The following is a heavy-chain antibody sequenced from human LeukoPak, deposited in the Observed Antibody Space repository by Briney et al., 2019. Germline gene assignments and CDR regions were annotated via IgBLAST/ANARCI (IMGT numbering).Heavy chain of an antibody. CDR2: ISSNGGST. CDR1: GFTFSSYA. V-gene: IGHV3-64*01. J-gene: IGHJ5*02. D-gene: IGHD3-22*01. CDR3: ARESYYYDSSGFSWFDP. Sequence: GGSLRLSCAASGFTFSSYAMHWVRQAPGKGLEYVSAISSNGGSTYYANSVKGRFTISRDNSKNTLYLQMGSLRAEDMAVYYCARESYYYDSSGFSWFDPWGQGTLVTVSS.